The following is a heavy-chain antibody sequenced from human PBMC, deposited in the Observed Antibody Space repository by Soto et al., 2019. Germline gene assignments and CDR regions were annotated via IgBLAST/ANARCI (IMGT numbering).Heavy chain of an antibody. CDR1: GFTFSSYA. J-gene: IGHJ4*02. D-gene: IGHD6-19*01. Sequence: GGSLRLSCAASGFTFSSYAMSWVRQAPGKGLEWVSAISGSGGSTYYADSVKGRFTISRDNSKNTLYLQMNSLRAEDTAVYYCAKEIVGGSSGWYSGGVDYWGQGTLVTVSS. V-gene: IGHV3-23*01. CDR3: AKEIVGGSSGWYSGGVDY. CDR2: ISGSGGST.